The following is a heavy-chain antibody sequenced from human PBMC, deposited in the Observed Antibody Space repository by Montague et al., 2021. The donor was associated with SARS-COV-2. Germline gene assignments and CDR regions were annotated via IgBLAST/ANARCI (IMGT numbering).Heavy chain of an antibody. CDR2: ISWNSGTI. J-gene: IGHJ3*01. Sequence: SLRLSCSASGFTFDNYGMHWVRQAPGKGLEWVSGISWNSGTIDYADSVKGRFTISRDNAKNSLYLQMNRLRAEDTALYYCAKDLEAGTALGAAVFDFWGQGTLVTVSS. CDR3: AKDLEAGTALGAAVFDF. V-gene: IGHV3-9*01. D-gene: IGHD6-13*01. CDR1: GFTFDNYG.